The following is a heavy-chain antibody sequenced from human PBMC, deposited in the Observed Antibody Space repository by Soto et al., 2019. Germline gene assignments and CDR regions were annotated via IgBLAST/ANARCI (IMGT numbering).Heavy chain of an antibody. Sequence: EVRLVESGGGLVQPGGSLRLSCAASGFTFSSYSMNWVRQAPGKGLEWVSYISSSSSTIYYADSVKGRFTISRDNAKNSLYLQMNSLRAEDTAVYYCARDPMYGDYYFDYWGQGTLVTVSS. CDR2: ISSSSSTI. CDR1: GFTFSSYS. J-gene: IGHJ4*02. V-gene: IGHV3-48*01. CDR3: ARDPMYGDYYFDY. D-gene: IGHD4-17*01.